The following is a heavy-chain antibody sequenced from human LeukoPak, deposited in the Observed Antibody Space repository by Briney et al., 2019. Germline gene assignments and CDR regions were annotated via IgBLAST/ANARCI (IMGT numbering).Heavy chain of an antibody. CDR2: ICWDGGST. CDR1: VLTFDDYT. D-gene: IGHD1-26*01. Sequence: PGGALRLSCAASVLTFDDYTMHWVRQAPGKGLEWVSLICWDGGSTYNADSVKGRFTISRDNSKNSLYMQMNSLRTEDTALYYCAKDGRGYSGSYLDYWGQGTLVTVSS. CDR3: AKDGRGYSGSYLDY. J-gene: IGHJ4*02. V-gene: IGHV3-43*01.